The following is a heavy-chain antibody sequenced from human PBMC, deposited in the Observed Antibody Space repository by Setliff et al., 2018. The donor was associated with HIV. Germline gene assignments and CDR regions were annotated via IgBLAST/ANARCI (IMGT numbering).Heavy chain of an antibody. CDR1: GGSISSDNW. CDR2: IYHSEYT. V-gene: IGHV4-4*02. D-gene: IGHD4-17*01. J-gene: IGHJ4*02. CDR3: ARVETTVTSRLDY. Sequence: PSETLSLTCAVSGGSISSDNWWTWVRQAPGKGLEWIGEIYHSEYTNYNPSLKSRVTISVDTSKNQFSLRLTSVTAADTAVYFCARVETTVTSRLDYWGQGTLVTVSS.